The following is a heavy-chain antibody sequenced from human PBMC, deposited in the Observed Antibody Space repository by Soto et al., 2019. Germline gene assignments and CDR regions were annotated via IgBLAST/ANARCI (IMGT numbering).Heavy chain of an antibody. Sequence: GGSLRLSCAASGFTVSSNYMSWVRQAPGKGLEWVSVIYSGGSTYYADSVKSRFTISRDNSKNTLYLQMNSLRAEDTAVYYCASAPDYGDYVNWFDPWGQGTLVSVSS. V-gene: IGHV3-66*01. CDR2: IYSGGST. CDR3: ASAPDYGDYVNWFDP. CDR1: GFTVSSNY. J-gene: IGHJ5*02. D-gene: IGHD4-17*01.